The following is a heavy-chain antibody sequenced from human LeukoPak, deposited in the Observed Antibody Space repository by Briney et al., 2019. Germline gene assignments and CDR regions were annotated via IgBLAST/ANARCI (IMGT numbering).Heavy chain of an antibody. D-gene: IGHD6-19*01. CDR1: GYTFTSYG. Sequence: LAASVKVSCKASGYTFTSYGISWVRQAPGQGLEWMGWISAYNGNTNYAQKLQGRVTMTTDTSTSTAYMELRSLRSDDTAVYYCARGGPSGIAVADMGYYGMDVWGQGTTVTVSS. V-gene: IGHV1-18*01. CDR3: ARGGPSGIAVADMGYYGMDV. J-gene: IGHJ6*02. CDR2: ISAYNGNT.